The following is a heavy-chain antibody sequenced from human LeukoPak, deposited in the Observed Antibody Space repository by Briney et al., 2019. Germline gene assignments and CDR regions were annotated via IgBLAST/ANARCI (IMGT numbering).Heavy chain of an antibody. CDR1: GFSFISYT. J-gene: IGHJ4*02. CDR2: INGVGSST. CDR3: AKDFSPFGYFDY. Sequence: PGGSLRLSCAASGFSFISYTLHWVRQAPGKGLEWVPAINGVGSSTFYADSVQGRFTISRDDSKNTLYLEMKSLRAEDTAVYYCAKDFSPFGYFDYWGQGTQVTVSS. D-gene: IGHD3-16*01. V-gene: IGHV3-23*01.